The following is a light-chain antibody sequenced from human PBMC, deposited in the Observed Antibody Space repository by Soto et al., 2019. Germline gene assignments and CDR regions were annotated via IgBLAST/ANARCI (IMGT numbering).Light chain of an antibody. Sequence: EIVLTQSPVTLSLSPGERATLSCRASQSVSSYFAWYQQKPGQAPRLLIYDASNRATGIPARFSGSGSGTDFTLTISSLEPEDFAVYYCQQRSNWPITFGQGTRLEIK. CDR3: QQRSNWPIT. J-gene: IGKJ5*01. CDR1: QSVSSY. V-gene: IGKV3-11*01. CDR2: DAS.